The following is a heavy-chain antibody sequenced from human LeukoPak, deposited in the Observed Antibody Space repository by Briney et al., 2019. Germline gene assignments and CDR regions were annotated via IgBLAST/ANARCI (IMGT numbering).Heavy chain of an antibody. J-gene: IGHJ4*02. CDR2: MRPTDAYT. D-gene: IGHD6-19*01. Sequence: AASVKVPCKASGFSLTSNYMHWVRQAPGQGLEWMGYMRPTDAYTGYAPKFQGRVTVTRDTSTNTVYMELSSLRSDDTAVYYCAREGAVALKHFDLWGQGTLVTVSS. V-gene: IGHV1-46*01. CDR3: AREGAVALKHFDL. CDR1: GFSLTSNY.